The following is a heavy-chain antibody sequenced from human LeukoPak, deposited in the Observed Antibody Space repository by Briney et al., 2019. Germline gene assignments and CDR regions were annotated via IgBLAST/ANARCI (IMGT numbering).Heavy chain of an antibody. D-gene: IGHD3-22*01. V-gene: IGHV1-69*05. CDR2: IIPIFGTA. J-gene: IGHJ4*02. Sequence: SSVKVSCKASGGTFSSYAISWVRQAPGQGLEWMERIIPIFGTANYAQKFQGRVTITTDESTSTAYMELSSLRSEDTAVYYCARGGGYYYDSSGYYSYWGQGTLVTVSS. CDR3: ARGGGYYYDSSGYYSY. CDR1: GGTFSSYA.